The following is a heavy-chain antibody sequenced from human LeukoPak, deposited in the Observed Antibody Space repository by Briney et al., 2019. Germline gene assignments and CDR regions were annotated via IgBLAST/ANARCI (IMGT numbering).Heavy chain of an antibody. CDR2: MNPNSGNT. CDR1: GYTFTNHD. CDR3: ARDGRQQLLDY. D-gene: IGHD6-13*01. J-gene: IGHJ4*02. V-gene: IGHV1-8*01. Sequence: ASVKVSCKASGYTFTNHDINWVRQATGQGPEWMGWMNPNSGNTGYAQKFQGRVTMTRNTSKSTAYMELSSLRSEDTAVYFCARDGRQQLLDYWGQGTRVSVSS.